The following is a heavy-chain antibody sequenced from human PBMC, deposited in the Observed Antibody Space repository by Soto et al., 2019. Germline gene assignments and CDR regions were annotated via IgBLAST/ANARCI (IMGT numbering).Heavy chain of an antibody. J-gene: IGHJ6*02. CDR2: INHSGST. CDR3: ARLGDTAMVSVRRYYYYGMDV. D-gene: IGHD5-18*01. V-gene: IGHV4-34*01. CDR1: GGSFSGYY. Sequence: SETLSLTCAVYGGSFSGYYWSWIRQPPGRGLEWIGEINHSGSTNYNPSLKSRVTISVDTSKNQFSLKLSSVTAADTAVYYCARLGDTAMVSVRRYYYYGMDVWGQGTTVT.